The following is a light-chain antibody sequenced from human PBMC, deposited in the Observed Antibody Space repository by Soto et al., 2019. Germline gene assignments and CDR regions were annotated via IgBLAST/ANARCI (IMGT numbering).Light chain of an antibody. J-gene: IGKJ1*01. CDR2: DAS. V-gene: IGKV3-11*01. Sequence: RANQSISSYLAWYQQKPGQAPRLLIYDASSRATGIPARFIFSGAGTGITLTTGGLESEVIRFYDLRRRNIRCRAFGRGTKVDIK. CDR1: QSISSY. CDR3: RRRNIRCRA.